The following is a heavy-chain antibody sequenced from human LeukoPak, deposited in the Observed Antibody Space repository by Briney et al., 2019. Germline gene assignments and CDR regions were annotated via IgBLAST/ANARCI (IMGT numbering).Heavy chain of an antibody. Sequence: PGGSLRLSCAASGFTFSSYEMNWVRQAPGKGLEWVAIIKEDGSDKYYVDSVKGRFTISRDNAKNSVYLQMNSLRVEDTAVYYCASAAGWEFGYWGQGTLVTVSS. D-gene: IGHD1-26*01. J-gene: IGHJ4*02. CDR3: ASAAGWEFGY. CDR2: IKEDGSDK. CDR1: GFTFSSYE. V-gene: IGHV3-7*01.